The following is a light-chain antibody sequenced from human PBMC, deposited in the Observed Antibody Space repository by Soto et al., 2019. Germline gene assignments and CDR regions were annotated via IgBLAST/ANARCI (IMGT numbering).Light chain of an antibody. CDR1: QSISSN. J-gene: IGKJ2*01. CDR3: QQFNNWPPYT. CDR2: GAS. V-gene: IGKV3-15*01. Sequence: EVLMTQSPATLSVSPGDRATLSCRASQSISSNLAWYQQKPGQSPRLLIYGASTRATGIPARFSGSGSGTEFTLTISSLQSEDFAVYYCQQFNNWPPYTFGQGTKLEMK.